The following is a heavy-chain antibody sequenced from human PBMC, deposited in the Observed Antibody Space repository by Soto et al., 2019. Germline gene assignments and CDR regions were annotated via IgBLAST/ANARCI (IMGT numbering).Heavy chain of an antibody. D-gene: IGHD1-7*01. CDR2: IYWDGDK. CDR3: AHRTRELELPSWFDP. Sequence: ESGPTLVNPTQTLTLTCTFSGFSLSTSGVGVGWIRQPPGKALEWLALIYWDGDKRYSPSLKSRLTITKDTSKNQVVLTMTNMDPVDTATYYCAHRTRELELPSWFDPWGQGTLVTVSS. J-gene: IGHJ5*02. CDR1: GFSLSTSGVG. V-gene: IGHV2-5*02.